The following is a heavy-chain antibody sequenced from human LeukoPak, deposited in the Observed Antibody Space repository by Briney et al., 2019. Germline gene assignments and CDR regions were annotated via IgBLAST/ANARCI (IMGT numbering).Heavy chain of an antibody. V-gene: IGHV3-21*04. Sequence: GGSLRLSCVVSGLTSTGYSMTWVRRAPGKGLEWVSSISSSSDYIFYADSVKGRFTISRDNSKNTLYLQMNSLRAADTAVYYCAKDTVNSGSSYWGQGTLVTVSS. D-gene: IGHD6-19*01. CDR3: AKDTVNSGSSY. CDR2: ISSSSDYI. CDR1: GLTSTGYS. J-gene: IGHJ4*02.